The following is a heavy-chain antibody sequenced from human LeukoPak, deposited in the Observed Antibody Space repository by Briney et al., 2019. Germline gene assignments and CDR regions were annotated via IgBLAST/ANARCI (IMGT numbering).Heavy chain of an antibody. CDR2: IYYSGST. Sequence: SETPSLTCTVSGGSISSYYWSWIRQPPGKGLEWIGYIYYSGSTNYNPSLKSRVTTSVDTSKNQFSLKLSSVTAADTAVYYCARSGYSAPFDYWGQGTLVTVSS. CDR1: GGSISSYY. D-gene: IGHD5-18*01. V-gene: IGHV4-59*01. J-gene: IGHJ4*02. CDR3: ARSGYSAPFDY.